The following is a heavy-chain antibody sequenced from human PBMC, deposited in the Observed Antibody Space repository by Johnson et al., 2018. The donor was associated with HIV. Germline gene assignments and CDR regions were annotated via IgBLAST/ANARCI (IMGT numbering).Heavy chain of an antibody. D-gene: IGHD3-10*01. J-gene: IGHJ3*02. Sequence: DSYISSSRSTIYYADSVKGRFTISRDNAKNTVYLQMDSLRDEDMAVYYCARGALGSFDIWGQGTMVTVSA. V-gene: IGHV3-48*02. CDR3: ARGALGSFDI. CDR2: ISSSRSTI.